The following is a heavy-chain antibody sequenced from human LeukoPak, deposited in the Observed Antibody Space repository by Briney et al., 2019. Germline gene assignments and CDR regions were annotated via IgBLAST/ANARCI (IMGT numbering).Heavy chain of an antibody. CDR3: AKHGRVVPAAASDY. Sequence: GGSLRLSCAASGFTFSSYAMSWVRQAPGKGLEWVSAISGSGGSTYYADSVKGRFTISRDNSKNTLYLQMNSLRAEDTAVYDCAKHGRVVPAAASDYWGQGTLVTVSS. V-gene: IGHV3-23*01. J-gene: IGHJ4*02. D-gene: IGHD2-2*01. CDR1: GFTFSSYA. CDR2: ISGSGGST.